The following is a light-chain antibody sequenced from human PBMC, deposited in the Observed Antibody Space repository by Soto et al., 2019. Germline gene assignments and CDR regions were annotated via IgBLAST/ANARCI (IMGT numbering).Light chain of an antibody. CDR1: QTVLYSSNNKNC. CDR2: WAS. Sequence: DIVMTQSPDSLAVSLGERATINCKSSQTVLYSSNNKNCLGWYQQKPGQPPKLLIYWASTRESGVPDRFSGSGSGTDFTLTISSLQAEDVAVYYCQQYYSVPLTFGGGTKVEIK. V-gene: IGKV4-1*01. J-gene: IGKJ4*01. CDR3: QQYYSVPLT.